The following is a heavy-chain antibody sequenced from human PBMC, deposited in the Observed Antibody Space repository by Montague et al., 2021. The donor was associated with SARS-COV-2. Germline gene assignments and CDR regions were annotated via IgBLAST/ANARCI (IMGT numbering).Heavy chain of an antibody. Sequence: SETLSLTCIVSGGSVSSGSYYWSWIRQPPGKGLEWIGYICYSGSTNYNPSLKSRVTISVDTSKNQFSLKPSSVTAADTAVYYCARDPWRITIFGVVTRYGMDVWGQGTTVTVSS. V-gene: IGHV4-61*01. CDR2: ICYSGST. CDR1: GGSVSSGSYY. D-gene: IGHD3-3*01. J-gene: IGHJ6*02. CDR3: ARDPWRITIFGVVTRYGMDV.